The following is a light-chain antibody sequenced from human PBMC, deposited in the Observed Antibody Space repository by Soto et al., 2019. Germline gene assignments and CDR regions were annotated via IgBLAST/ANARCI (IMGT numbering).Light chain of an antibody. Sequence: DIQMTQFPSSLSSSVGDRVTITCRASQGIRNDLAWYQQKPGKAPKRLIYAASSLQSGGPSRFSGSGSGTEFTLAISSLQPEDFETFYCLQHSTYPLTFGQGTKVEIK. CDR3: LQHSTYPLT. CDR1: QGIRND. J-gene: IGKJ1*01. V-gene: IGKV1-17*01. CDR2: AAS.